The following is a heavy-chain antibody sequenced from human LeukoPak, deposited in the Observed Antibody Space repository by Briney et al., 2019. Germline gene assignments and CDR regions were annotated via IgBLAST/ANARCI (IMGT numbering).Heavy chain of an antibody. CDR3: AKAGYSYGKIDY. CDR1: GFTFDDYA. J-gene: IGHJ4*02. D-gene: IGHD5-18*01. CDR2: ISWNSGSI. V-gene: IGHV3-9*01. Sequence: GGSLRLSCAASGFTFDDYAMHWVRQAPGKGLEWVSGISWNSGSIGYADSVKGRFTISRDNAKNSLYLQMNSLRAEDTALYYCAKAGYSYGKIDYWGQGTLVTVFS.